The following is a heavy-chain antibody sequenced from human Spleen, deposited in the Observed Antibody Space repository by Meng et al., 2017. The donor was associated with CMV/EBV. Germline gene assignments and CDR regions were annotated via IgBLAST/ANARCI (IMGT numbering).Heavy chain of an antibody. CDR2: IIPIFGTA. D-gene: IGHD6-13*01. CDR1: GGTFSSYA. J-gene: IGHJ6*02. V-gene: IGHV1-69*05. Sequence: SVKVSCKASGGTFSSYAISWVRQAPGQGLEWMGGIIPIFGTANYAQNFQGRVTITTDESTSRAYMELSSQRSEDTAEYYCASPEVSSWYRRYYYYGMDGWGQGTTVTVSS. CDR3: ASPEVSSWYRRYYYYGMDG.